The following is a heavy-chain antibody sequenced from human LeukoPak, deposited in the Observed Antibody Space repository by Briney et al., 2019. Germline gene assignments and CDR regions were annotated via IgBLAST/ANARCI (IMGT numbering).Heavy chain of an antibody. D-gene: IGHD3-3*01. CDR2: ISAYNGNT. CDR1: GYTFTSYG. CDR3: ARDPRFLEWSYYYYYGMDV. V-gene: IGHV1-18*01. Sequence: ASAKVSCKASGYTFTSYGISWVRQAPGQGLEWMGWISAYNGNTNYAQKLQGRVTMTTDTSTSTAYMELRSLRSDDTAVYYCARDPRFLEWSYYYYYGMDVWGQGTTVTVSS. J-gene: IGHJ6*02.